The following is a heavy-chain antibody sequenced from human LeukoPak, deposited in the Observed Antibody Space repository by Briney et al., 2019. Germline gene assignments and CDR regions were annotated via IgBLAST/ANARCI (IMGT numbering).Heavy chain of an antibody. CDR2: ISYDGSNK. CDR1: GFTFSSYA. J-gene: IGHJ5*02. CDR3: ARDPGSSAPNWFDP. Sequence: HPGRSLRLSCAASGFTFSSYAMHWVRQAPGKGLEWVAVISYDGSNKYYADSVKGRFTISRDNSKNTLYLQMNSLRAEDTAVYYCARDPGSSAPNWFDPWGQGTLVTVSS. V-gene: IGHV3-30*04. D-gene: IGHD6-19*01.